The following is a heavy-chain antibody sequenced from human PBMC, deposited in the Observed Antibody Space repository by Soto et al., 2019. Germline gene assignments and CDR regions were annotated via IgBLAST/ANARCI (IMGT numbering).Heavy chain of an antibody. J-gene: IGHJ3*02. CDR2: TYYRSKWSN. CDR3: ARGSFAVAGTGDLAFEI. D-gene: IGHD6-19*01. Sequence: PSETLSLTCAISGDSVSSYSAAWNWIRQSPSKGLEWLGRTYYRSKWSNDYAVSGKSRITINPDTSKNQFSLQMNSVTPEDTAVYYCARGSFAVAGTGDLAFEIWGQGTMVT. CDR1: GDSVSSYSAA. V-gene: IGHV6-1*01.